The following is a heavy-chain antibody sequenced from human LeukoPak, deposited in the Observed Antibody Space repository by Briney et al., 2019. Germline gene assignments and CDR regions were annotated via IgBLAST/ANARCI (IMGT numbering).Heavy chain of an antibody. J-gene: IGHJ4*02. CDR3: ARVSPQPR. CDR1: GCTFDDYA. Sequence: GGSLRLSCAASGCTFDDYAMHWVRQAPGKGLEWVSGISWNSGSIGYADSVKGRFTISRDNAKNSLYLQMNSLRAEDTALYYCARVSPQPRWGQGTLVTVSS. D-gene: IGHD1-14*01. CDR2: ISWNSGSI. V-gene: IGHV3-9*01.